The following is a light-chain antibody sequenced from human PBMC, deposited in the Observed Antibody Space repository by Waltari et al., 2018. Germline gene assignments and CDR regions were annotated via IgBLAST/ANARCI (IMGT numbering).Light chain of an antibody. Sequence: SYVLTQPPSVSVAPGQTARITCGGNNIGSKSVHWYQQKPGQAPVLVVYDDSARPSGIPGRFSGSNSGNTATLTISRVEAGDEADYYCQVWDSSSDHVVFG. CDR3: QVWDSSSDHVV. CDR1: NIGSKS. CDR2: DDS. J-gene: IGLJ2*01. V-gene: IGLV3-21*02.